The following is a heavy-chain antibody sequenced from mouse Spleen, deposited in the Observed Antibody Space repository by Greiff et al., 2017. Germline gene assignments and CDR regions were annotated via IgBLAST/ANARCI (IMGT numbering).Heavy chain of an antibody. D-gene: IGHD2-10*02. CDR2: IYPRDGST. V-gene: IGHV1-85*01. CDR1: GYTFTSYD. Sequence: VQLQQSGPELVKPGASVKLSCKASGYTFTSYDINWVQQRPGQGLEWIGWIYPRDGSTKYNEKFKGKATLTVDTASSTAYMELHSLTSEDSAVYFCAREGYGNLAWFAYWGQGTLVTVSA. J-gene: IGHJ3*01. CDR3: AREGYGNLAWFAY.